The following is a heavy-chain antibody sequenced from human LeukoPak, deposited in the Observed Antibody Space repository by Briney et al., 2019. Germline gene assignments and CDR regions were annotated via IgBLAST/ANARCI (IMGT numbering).Heavy chain of an antibody. CDR3: EKWLTRSGSDFS. CDR2: ISSSGSHI. J-gene: IGHJ5*02. D-gene: IGHD1-26*01. V-gene: IGHV3-21*01. CDR1: GFTFSTYS. Sequence: GGSLRLSCAASGFTFSTYSMSWVRQAAGKGLAWVSSISSSGSHIYYADSVKGRFTISRDNAKNSLFLQMNSLRAEDTAVYFGEKWLTRSGSDFSWGQGTLVTVSS.